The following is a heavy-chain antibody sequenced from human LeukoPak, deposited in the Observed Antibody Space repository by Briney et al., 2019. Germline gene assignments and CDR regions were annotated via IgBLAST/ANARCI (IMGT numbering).Heavy chain of an antibody. V-gene: IGHV1-69*04. D-gene: IGHD1-26*01. CDR3: ARDTEGAVDVPYNWFDP. J-gene: IGHJ5*02. CDR1: GYTFTSYY. Sequence: GASVKVSCKASGYTFTSYYMHWVRQAPGQGLEWMGRIIPILGIANYAQKFQGRVTITADKSTSTAYMELSSLRSEDTAVYYCARDTEGAVDVPYNWFDPWGQGTLVTVSS. CDR2: IIPILGIA.